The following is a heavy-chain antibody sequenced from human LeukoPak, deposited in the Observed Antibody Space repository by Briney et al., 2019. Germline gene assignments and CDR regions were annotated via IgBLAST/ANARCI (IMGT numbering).Heavy chain of an antibody. Sequence: GGSLRLSCAASGFTFSSYGMHWVRQAPGKGLEWVAVISYDGSNKYYADSVKGRFTISRDNSKNTLYLQMNSLRAEDTAVYYCATLAAAGIVGPLDYWGQGALVTVSS. CDR1: GFTFSSYG. J-gene: IGHJ4*02. CDR3: ATLAAAGIVGPLDY. CDR2: ISYDGSNK. V-gene: IGHV3-30*03. D-gene: IGHD6-13*01.